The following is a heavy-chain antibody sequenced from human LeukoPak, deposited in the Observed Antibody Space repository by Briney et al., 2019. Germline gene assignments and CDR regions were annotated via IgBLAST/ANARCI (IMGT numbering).Heavy chain of an antibody. CDR2: XXSXGXXX. CDR3: ARDREY. V-gene: IGHV3-74*01. CDR1: GFTXXSYW. D-gene: IGHD1-26*01. Sequence: GGSLRLSCAASGFTXXSYWMHWVRQAPGXGLXXXXRXXSXGXXXXXXXXXXXXFTISRDNAKNTLYLQMNSLRAEDTAVYYCARDREYWGQGTLVTVSS. J-gene: IGHJ4*02.